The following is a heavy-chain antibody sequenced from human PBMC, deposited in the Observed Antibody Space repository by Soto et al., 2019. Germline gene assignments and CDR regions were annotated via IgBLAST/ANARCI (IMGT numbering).Heavy chain of an antibody. D-gene: IGHD3-22*01. CDR1: GGSISSYY. CDR3: ARQGPDYYDRPSVAFDI. CDR2: IYYSGST. Sequence: QVQLQESGPGLVKPSETLSLTCTVSGGSISSYYRSWIRQPPGKGLELIGYIYYSGSTNYNPSLTSRVTISVDTSKNQCSLKLSSVTAADTAVYYCARQGPDYYDRPSVAFDIWGQGTMVTVSS. V-gene: IGHV4-59*08. J-gene: IGHJ3*02.